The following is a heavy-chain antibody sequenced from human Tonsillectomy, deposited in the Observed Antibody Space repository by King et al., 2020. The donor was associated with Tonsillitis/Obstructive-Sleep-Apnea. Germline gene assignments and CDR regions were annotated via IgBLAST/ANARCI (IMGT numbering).Heavy chain of an antibody. Sequence: VQLVQSGAEVKKPGASVKVSCKASGYTFTGYYMHWVRQAPGQGLEWMGRINPNSGGTNYAQKFQGRVTMSRDTSISTAYMELSRLRSDDTAVYYCAGGGIRYSDYDLSPYYYFYMDVWGKGTTVTVSS. D-gene: IGHD5-12*01. CDR2: INPNSGGT. CDR1: GYTFTGYY. CDR3: AGGGIRYSDYDLSPYYYFYMDV. V-gene: IGHV1-2*06. J-gene: IGHJ6*03.